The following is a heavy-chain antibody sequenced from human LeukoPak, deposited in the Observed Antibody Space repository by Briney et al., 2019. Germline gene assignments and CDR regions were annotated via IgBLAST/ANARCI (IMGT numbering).Heavy chain of an antibody. J-gene: IGHJ4*02. CDR2: ISGSGGST. CDR3: AKDIVLMVYAIEGNLDY. CDR1: GFTFSSYA. Sequence: SGGSLRLSCAASGFTFSSYAMSWVRQAPGKGLEWVSAISGSGGSTYYADSVKGRFTISRDNSKNTLYLQMNSLRAEDTAVYYCAKDIVLMVYAIEGNLDYWGQGTLVTVSS. V-gene: IGHV3-23*01. D-gene: IGHD2-8*01.